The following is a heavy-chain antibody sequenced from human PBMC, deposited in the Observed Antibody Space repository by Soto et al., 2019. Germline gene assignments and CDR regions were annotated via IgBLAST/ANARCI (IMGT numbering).Heavy chain of an antibody. D-gene: IGHD1-20*01. J-gene: IGHJ6*02. CDR3: ARGPNWNDPYYYYYYGMDV. CDR2: MNPNSGNT. V-gene: IGHV1-8*01. CDR1: GYTFTSYD. Sequence: ASVKVSCKASGYTFTSYDINWVRQATGQGLEWMGWMNPNSGNTGYAQKFQGRVTMTRNTSISTAYMELSSLRSEDTAVYYCARGPNWNDPYYYYYYGMDVWGQGTTVTVSS.